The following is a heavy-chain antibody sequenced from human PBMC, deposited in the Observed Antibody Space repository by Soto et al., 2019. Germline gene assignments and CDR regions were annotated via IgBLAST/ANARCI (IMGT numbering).Heavy chain of an antibody. J-gene: IGHJ6*02. Sequence: ETLSLTCTVSGGSVSSGAFFWSWLRQSPGKRPEWIAYIYYSGSTNYNLSLKSRATISVDTSKSQFSLTLTSVTAADAATYYCARSPNYYYYGFDVWGQGTTVTVSS. D-gene: IGHD3-10*01. CDR2: IYYSGST. CDR3: ARSPNYYYYGFDV. CDR1: GGSVSSGAFF. V-gene: IGHV4-61*08.